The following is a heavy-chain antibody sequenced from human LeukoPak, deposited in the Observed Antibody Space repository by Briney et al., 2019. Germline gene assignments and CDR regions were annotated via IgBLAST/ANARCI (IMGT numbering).Heavy chain of an antibody. D-gene: IGHD6-25*01. CDR1: EFSFSRPW. V-gene: IGHV3-7*05. Sequence: GGSLRLSCAASEFSFSRPWMNWVRQAPGKGLEWVANIKQDGSAKCYVDSVEGRFTISRDNAKNSLYLQMNSLRAEDTAVYYCGGGGYWGQGIQVTVSS. J-gene: IGHJ4*02. CDR3: GGGGY. CDR2: IKQDGSAK.